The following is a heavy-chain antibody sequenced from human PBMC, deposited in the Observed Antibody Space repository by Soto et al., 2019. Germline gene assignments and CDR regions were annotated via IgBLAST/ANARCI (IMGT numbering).Heavy chain of an antibody. D-gene: IGHD1-1*01. CDR2: ISSSSSYI. Sequence: EVQLVESGGGLVKPGGSLRLSGAASGFTFRSYSMNWVRQAPGKGLAWVSSISSSSSYIYYADSVKGRFTISRDNAKNSLYLQMNSLRAEDTAVYYCARHDRPKCFDYWGQGTLVTVS. CDR1: GFTFRSYS. V-gene: IGHV3-21*01. J-gene: IGHJ4*02. CDR3: ARHDRPKCFDY.